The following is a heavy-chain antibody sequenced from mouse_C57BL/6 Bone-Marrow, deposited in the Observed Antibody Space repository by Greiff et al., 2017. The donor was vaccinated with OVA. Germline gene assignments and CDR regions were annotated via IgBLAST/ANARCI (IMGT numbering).Heavy chain of an antibody. CDR1: GYTFTDYY. Sequence: SGPVLVKPGASVKMSCKASGYTFTDYYMNWVKQSHGKSLEWIGVINPYNGGTSYNQKFKGKATLTVDKSSSTAYMELNSLTSEDSAVYYCAIASYDYDGRYYAMDYWGQGTSVTVSS. CDR2: INPYNGGT. V-gene: IGHV1-19*01. CDR3: AIASYDYDGRYYAMDY. D-gene: IGHD2-4*01. J-gene: IGHJ4*01.